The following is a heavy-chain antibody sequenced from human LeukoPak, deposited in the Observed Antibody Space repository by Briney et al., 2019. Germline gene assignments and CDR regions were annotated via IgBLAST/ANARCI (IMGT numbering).Heavy chain of an antibody. J-gene: IGHJ2*01. CDR3: AREAIFGVVNRYFEL. CDR1: GGSFSGYY. Sequence: SETLSLTCAVYGGSFSGYYWSWIRQPPGKGLEWIGEINHSGSTNYNPSLKSRVTISVDTSKNQFSLKLSSVTAADTAVYYCAREAIFGVVNRYFELWGRGPLVTGSS. V-gene: IGHV4-34*01. CDR2: INHSGST. D-gene: IGHD3-3*01.